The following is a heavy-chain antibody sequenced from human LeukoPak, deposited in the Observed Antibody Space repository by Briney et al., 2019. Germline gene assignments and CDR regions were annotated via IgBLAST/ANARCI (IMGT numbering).Heavy chain of an antibody. D-gene: IGHD4-17*01. CDR1: GGSFSGHY. CDR2: INHSGST. J-gene: IGHJ4*02. CDR3: ARGLESPTGFDY. V-gene: IGHV4-34*01. Sequence: PSETLSLTCAVYGGSFSGHYWSWIRQPPGKGLEWIGEINHSGSTNYNPSLKSRVTISVDTSKNQFSLKLSSVTAADTAVYYCARGLESPTGFDYWGQGTLVTVSS.